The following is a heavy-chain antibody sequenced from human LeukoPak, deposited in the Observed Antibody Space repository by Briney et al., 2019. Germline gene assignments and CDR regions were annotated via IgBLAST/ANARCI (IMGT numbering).Heavy chain of an antibody. D-gene: IGHD3-10*01. J-gene: IGHJ6*03. CDR1: GFTFSSYA. Sequence: GGSLRLSCAASGFTFSSYAMTWVRQAPGKGLEWVSAISGSGGFTSYADSVKGRFTISRDNAKNSLYLQMNSLRAEDTAVYYCARGGTMVRGAYMDVWGKGTTVTISS. V-gene: IGHV3-23*01. CDR3: ARGGTMVRGAYMDV. CDR2: ISGSGGFT.